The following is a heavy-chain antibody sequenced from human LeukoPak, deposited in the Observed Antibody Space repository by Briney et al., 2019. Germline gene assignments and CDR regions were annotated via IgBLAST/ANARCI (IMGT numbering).Heavy chain of an antibody. V-gene: IGHV4-59*07. CDR1: DGFITNYY. Sequence: SDTLSLTCTVSDGFITNYYWSWVRQPPGKGLEFIGYVHYSGTTNYNPSLRSRVTISVDTSKKHFFLKLNSVTAADTAVYYCATGYGDFRVEGRYFYSWGQGTLVTVSS. J-gene: IGHJ4*02. CDR3: ATGYGDFRVEGRYFYS. CDR2: VHYSGTT. D-gene: IGHD4-17*01.